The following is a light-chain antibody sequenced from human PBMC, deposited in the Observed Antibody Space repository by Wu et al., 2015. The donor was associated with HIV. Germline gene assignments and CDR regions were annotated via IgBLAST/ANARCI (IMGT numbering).Light chain of an antibody. Sequence: EIVMTQSPATLSVSPGERATLSCRASQSVNNKLAWYQQKPGQAPRLLIYGPSTRATGIPSRFTGSGSGTEFTLTISSLQSEDFAVYYCQQYNYWPTFGGGTKVEIK. CDR3: QQYNYWPT. J-gene: IGKJ4*01. CDR1: QSVNNK. CDR2: GPS. V-gene: IGKV3-15*01.